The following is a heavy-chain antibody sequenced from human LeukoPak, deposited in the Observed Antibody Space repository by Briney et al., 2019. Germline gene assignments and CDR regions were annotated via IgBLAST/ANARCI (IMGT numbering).Heavy chain of an antibody. V-gene: IGHV4-34*01. D-gene: IGHD2-15*01. CDR1: GGSFSDYY. J-gene: IGHJ1*01. Sequence: PSETLSLTCAVYGGSFSDYYWSWIRQPPGKGLEWIGEINHSGSTNYNPSLKSRVTISVDTSKNQFSLKLSSVTAADTAVYYCARERMMRAYFQHWGQGTLVTVSS. CDR3: ARERMMRAYFQH. CDR2: INHSGST.